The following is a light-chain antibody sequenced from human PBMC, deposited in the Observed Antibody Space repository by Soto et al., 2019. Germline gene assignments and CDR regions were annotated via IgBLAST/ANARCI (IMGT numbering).Light chain of an antibody. V-gene: IGLV2-23*02. CDR2: EVY. CDR3: CSYAGGSTYV. CDR1: SSDVGHYNF. Sequence: QSVLTQPASVSGSPGQSITISCTGTSSDVGHYNFVSWYQQYPGKAPKVMIYEVYERPSGVSDRFSGSKSGSTASLTISGLHVEDEADYYCCSYAGGSTYVFGTGTKETVL. J-gene: IGLJ1*01.